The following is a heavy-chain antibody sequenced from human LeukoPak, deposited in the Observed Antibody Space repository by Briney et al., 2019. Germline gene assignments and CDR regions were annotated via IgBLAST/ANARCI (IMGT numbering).Heavy chain of an antibody. CDR1: GGSISSGDYY. D-gene: IGHD4-17*01. CDR2: IYHSGST. J-gene: IGHJ2*01. V-gene: IGHV4-30-2*01. Sequence: ESSETLSLTCTVSGGSISSGDYYWSWIRQPPGKGLEWIGYIYHSGSTYYNPSLKSRVTISVDRSKNQFSLKLSSVTAADTAVYYCARSGLRCLSCWYFDLWGRGTLVTVSS. CDR3: ARSGLRCLSCWYFDL.